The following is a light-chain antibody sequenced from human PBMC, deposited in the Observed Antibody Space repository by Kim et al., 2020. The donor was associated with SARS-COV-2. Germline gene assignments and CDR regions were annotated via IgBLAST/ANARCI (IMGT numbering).Light chain of an antibody. CDR3: KARDSSGTLPL. CDR1: SLSSDY. V-gene: IGLV3-19*01. CDR2: GEN. Sequence: ALGQTVSVTCQGDSLSSDYASWSQQKPGQAPVLVIYGENNRTSGIPDRFSGSSSGNTASLTITGAQADDEADYYCKARDSSGTLPLFAGGTQLTFL. J-gene: IGLJ3*02.